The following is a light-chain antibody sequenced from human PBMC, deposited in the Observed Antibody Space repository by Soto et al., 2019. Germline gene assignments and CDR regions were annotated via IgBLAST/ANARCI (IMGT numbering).Light chain of an antibody. CDR2: DVS. CDR1: SSDVGGYNY. CDR3: SSYTSSSTEV. Sequence: SVLTQPASVSGSPGQSITISCIGTSSDVGGYNYVSWYQQHPGKAPKLMIYDVSNRPSGVSNRFSGSKSGNTASLTISGLQAEDEADYYCSSYTSSSTEVFGGGTKLTVL. V-gene: IGLV2-14*01. J-gene: IGLJ2*01.